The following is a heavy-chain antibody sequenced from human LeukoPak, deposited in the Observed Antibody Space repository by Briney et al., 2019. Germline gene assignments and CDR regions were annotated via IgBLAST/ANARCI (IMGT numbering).Heavy chain of an antibody. CDR2: ISSDGGST. Sequence: PGGSLRLSCSASAFTFSRNAMHWFRRPPAKEREYFSGISSDGGSTYYPDSMKGRFTISRDNSKNTLYLQMTSLRPEDTALYYCVKDWVATIVDPRHFDNWGQGTPVTVSS. CDR3: VKDWVATIVDPRHFDN. CDR1: AFTFSRNA. V-gene: IGHV3-64D*08. D-gene: IGHD5-24*01. J-gene: IGHJ4*02.